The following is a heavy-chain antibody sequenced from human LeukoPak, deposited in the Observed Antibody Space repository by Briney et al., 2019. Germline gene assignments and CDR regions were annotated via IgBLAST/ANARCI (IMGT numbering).Heavy chain of an antibody. J-gene: IGHJ6*03. CDR1: GFTFSSSA. Sequence: GGSLRLSCAASGFTFSSSAMSWVRQAPGKGLEWVSAISGSGGSTYYADSVKGRFTISRDNSKNTLYLQMNSLRAEDTAVYYCAKDVRGCSSTSCYYMDVWGKGTTVTISS. CDR3: AKDVRGCSSTSCYYMDV. D-gene: IGHD2-2*01. V-gene: IGHV3-23*01. CDR2: ISGSGGST.